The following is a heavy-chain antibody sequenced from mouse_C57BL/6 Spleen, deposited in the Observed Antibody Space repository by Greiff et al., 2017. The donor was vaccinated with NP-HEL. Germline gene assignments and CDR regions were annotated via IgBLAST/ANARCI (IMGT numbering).Heavy chain of an antibody. CDR1: GYAFSSSW. CDR3: ARVGYDSFAY. Sequence: VQLQQSGPELVKPGASVKISCKASGYAFSSSWMNWVKQRPGKGLEWIGRIYPGDGDTNYNGKFKGKATLTADKSSSTAYMQLSSLTSEDSAVYFCARVGYDSFAYWGQGTLVTVSA. D-gene: IGHD2-4*01. V-gene: IGHV1-82*01. J-gene: IGHJ3*01. CDR2: IYPGDGDT.